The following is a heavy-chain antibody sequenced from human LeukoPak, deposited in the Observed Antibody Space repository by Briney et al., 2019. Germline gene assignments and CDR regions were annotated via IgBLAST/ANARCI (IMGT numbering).Heavy chain of an antibody. CDR3: ANLAVDYDSSGNIRG. CDR2: ISGSGGST. J-gene: IGHJ4*02. CDR1: KFAFSSYA. Sequence: GGSLRLSCAASKFAFSSYAMSWVRQAPGKGLEWVSAISGSGGSTYYADSVKGRFTISRDNSENTLYLQMNSLRAEDTAVYYCANLAVDYDSSGNIRGWGQGTLVTVSS. D-gene: IGHD3-22*01. V-gene: IGHV3-23*01.